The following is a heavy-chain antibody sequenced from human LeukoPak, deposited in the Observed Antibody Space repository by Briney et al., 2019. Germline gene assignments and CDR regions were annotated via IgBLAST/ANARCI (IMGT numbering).Heavy chain of an antibody. V-gene: IGHV3-72*01. CDR3: ANFFGNNFGF. CDR2: SGTGANSYPT. J-gene: IGHJ4*02. D-gene: IGHD5-24*01. CDR1: GLPFSDYY. Sequence: GGSLRLSCAVSGLPFSDYYMDWVRQAPGKGLEWVGRSGTGANSYPTEYAASVEGRFTISRDDSKNSLYLQMNSLKTEDTAVYYCANFFGNNFGFWGQGTLVTVSS.